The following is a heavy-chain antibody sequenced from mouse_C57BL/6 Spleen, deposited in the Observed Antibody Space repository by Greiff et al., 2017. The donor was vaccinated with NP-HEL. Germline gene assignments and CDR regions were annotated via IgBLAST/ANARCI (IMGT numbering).Heavy chain of an antibody. Sequence: QVQLNSSLAELAKPGASVKLSCKASGYTFTSYWMHWVKQRPGQGLEWIGYINPSSGYTKYNQKFKDKATLTADKSSSTAYMQLSSLTYEDSAVYYCASYYGSSPYYFDYWGQGTTLTVSS. V-gene: IGHV1-7*01. CDR3: ASYYGSSPYYFDY. CDR2: INPSSGYT. CDR1: GYTFTSYW. D-gene: IGHD1-1*01. J-gene: IGHJ2*01.